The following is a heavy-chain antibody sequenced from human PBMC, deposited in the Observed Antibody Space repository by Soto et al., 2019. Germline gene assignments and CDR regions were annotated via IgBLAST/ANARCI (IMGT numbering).Heavy chain of an antibody. CDR1: GGSISSGDYY. Sequence: PSETLSLTCTVSGGSISSGDYYWSWIRQPPGKGLEWIGYILYSGTTNYNPSLESRLTISVDTSKNQFSLKLTSVTAADTAVYCCARNGALDYWGRGTLVTVYS. CDR2: ILYSGTT. J-gene: IGHJ4*02. V-gene: IGHV4-30-4*01. D-gene: IGHD2-8*01. CDR3: ARNGALDY.